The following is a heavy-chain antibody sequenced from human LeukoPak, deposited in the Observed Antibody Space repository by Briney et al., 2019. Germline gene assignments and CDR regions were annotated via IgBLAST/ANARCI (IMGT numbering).Heavy chain of an antibody. CDR1: GFSLTNFD. Sequence: GGSLRLSCAASGFSLTNFDMNWIRQAPGKGLEWVSFFSVRYNVIYYADSVKGRFTVSRDEAKNSLYLQMNSLRAEDTALYYCARVRGNGKHLWQGGFDQWGQGTLVTVSS. V-gene: IGHV3-48*01. D-gene: IGHD5-18*01. CDR2: FSVRYNVI. J-gene: IGHJ4*02. CDR3: ARVRGNGKHLWQGGFDQ.